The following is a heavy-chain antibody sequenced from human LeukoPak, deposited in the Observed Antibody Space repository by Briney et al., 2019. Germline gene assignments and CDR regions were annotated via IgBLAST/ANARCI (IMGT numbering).Heavy chain of an antibody. CDR1: GGSISRYY. J-gene: IGHJ6*03. V-gene: IGHV4-59*01. D-gene: IGHD3-16*01. CDR3: ARESSQKGAHNMDV. CDR2: IYYIGYT. Sequence: PSETLSLTCTVSGGSISRYYWSWSRQPPEKGLKWIGSIYYIGYTTYSPSLRSLVTISVDTSKDQCSLKLRSVTAADTAVYYCARESSQKGAHNMDVWGKGTTITISS.